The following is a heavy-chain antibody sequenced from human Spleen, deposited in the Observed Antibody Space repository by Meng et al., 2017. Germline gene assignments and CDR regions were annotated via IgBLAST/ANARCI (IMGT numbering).Heavy chain of an antibody. D-gene: IGHD3-22*01. CDR3: AREPHNTNYYDSSGYYPGYYFDY. CDR1: GYSISSGYY. Sequence: GSLRLSCAVSGYSISSGYYWGWIRQPPGKGLEWIGSIYHSGSTYYNPSLKSRVTISVDTSKNQFSLKLSSVTAADTAVYYCAREPHNTNYYDSSGYYPGYYFDYWGQGTLVTVSS. J-gene: IGHJ4*02. CDR2: IYHSGST. V-gene: IGHV4-38-2*02.